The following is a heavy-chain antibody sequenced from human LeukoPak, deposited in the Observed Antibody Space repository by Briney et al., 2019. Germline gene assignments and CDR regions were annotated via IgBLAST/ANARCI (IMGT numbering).Heavy chain of an antibody. V-gene: IGHV1-3*01. J-gene: IGHJ6*02. D-gene: IGHD6-13*01. CDR2: INAGNGNT. CDR3: ARSYSSSWYEVTYYYYGMDV. CDR1: GYTFTSYA. Sequence: ASVKVSCKASGYTFTSYAMHWVRQAPGQRLEWMGWINAGNGNTKYSQKFQGRVTITRDTSASTAYMELSSLRSEDTAVYYCARSYSSSWYEVTYYYYGMDVWGQGTTVTVSS.